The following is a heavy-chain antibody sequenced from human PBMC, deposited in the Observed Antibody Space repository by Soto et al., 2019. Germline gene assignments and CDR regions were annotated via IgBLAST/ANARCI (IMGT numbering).Heavy chain of an antibody. CDR1: GFTFTSYC. CDR2: INPSGGGT. Sequence: ASVKVSCKTSGFTFTSYCMHWVRQAPGQGLEWMGIINPSGGGTSYAQKFQGRVTMTRDTSTSTAYMEMSSLRYEDTAMYYCATYYCAREGSSGWPFDYWGQEPWSPSPQ. CDR3: ATYYCAREGSSGWPFDY. J-gene: IGHJ4*01. D-gene: IGHD6-19*01. V-gene: IGHV1-46*01.